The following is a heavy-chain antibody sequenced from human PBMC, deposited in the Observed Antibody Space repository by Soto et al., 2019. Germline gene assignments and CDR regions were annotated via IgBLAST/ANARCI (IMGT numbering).Heavy chain of an antibody. D-gene: IGHD6-25*01. CDR3: ARDVSPSSSGIAYDVFDV. CDR2: IKEDGRKE. V-gene: IGHV3-7*04. J-gene: IGHJ3*01. Sequence: EVQLVESGGGVVQPVGSLRLSCVASGFTFSRYWMTWVRQAPGKGLEWVANIKEDGRKENYVDSVKGRFTISRDSAKKSLYLQMNSLRVEDTAVYYCARDVSPSSSGIAYDVFDVWGQGTVVTVSS. CDR1: GFTFSRYW.